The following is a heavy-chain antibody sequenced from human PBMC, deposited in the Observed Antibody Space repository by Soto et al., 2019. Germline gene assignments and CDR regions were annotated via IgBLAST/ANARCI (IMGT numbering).Heavy chain of an antibody. CDR1: GFIFSNYG. J-gene: IGHJ6*02. V-gene: IGHV3-30*18. D-gene: IGHD3-10*01. CDR2: ISYDGDNK. CDR3: AKDIALVRGVIIDMDV. Sequence: PGGSLRLSXAASGFIFSNYGMHWVRQAPGKGLEWVAVISYDGDNKYYADSVKGRFTISRDNSKNTLSLQMNSLRDEDTAVYYCAKDIALVRGVIIDMDVWGQGTTVTVSS.